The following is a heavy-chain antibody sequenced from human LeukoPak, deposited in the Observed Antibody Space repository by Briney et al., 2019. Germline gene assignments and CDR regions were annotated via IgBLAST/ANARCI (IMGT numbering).Heavy chain of an antibody. CDR3: ARDSCSSTSCSIDY. J-gene: IGHJ4*02. V-gene: IGHV1-2*02. D-gene: IGHD2-2*01. Sequence: ASVRVSCKASGYTFTGYYMHWVRQAPGQGLEWMGWINPNSGGTNYAQKFQGRVTMTRDTSISTAYMELSRLRSDDTAVYYCARDSCSSTSCSIDYWGQGTLVTVSS. CDR1: GYTFTGYY. CDR2: INPNSGGT.